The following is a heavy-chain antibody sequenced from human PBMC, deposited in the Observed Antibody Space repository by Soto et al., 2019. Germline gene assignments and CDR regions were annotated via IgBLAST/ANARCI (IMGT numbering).Heavy chain of an antibody. J-gene: IGHJ6*02. CDR1: GGSISSSSYY. D-gene: IGHD2-2*02. CDR3: ARSGDRYCSSTSCYRRGHYYGMDV. Sequence: SETLSLTCTVSGGSISSSSYYWGWIRQPPGKGLEWIGSIYYSGSTYYNPSLKSRVTISVDTSKNQFSLKLSSVTAADTAVYYCARSGDRYCSSTSCYRRGHYYGMDVWGQGTTV. CDR2: IYYSGST. V-gene: IGHV4-39*01.